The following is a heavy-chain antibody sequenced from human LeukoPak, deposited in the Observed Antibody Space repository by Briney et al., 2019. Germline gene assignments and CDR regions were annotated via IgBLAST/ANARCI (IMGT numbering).Heavy chain of an antibody. V-gene: IGHV3-9*01. CDR2: ISWNSGSI. CDR3: GRGGNGGNWFDP. J-gene: IGHJ5*02. Sequence: SLKISCKGSGFTFDDYAMHWVRQAPGKGLEWVSGISWNSGSIGYADSVKGRFTISRDNAKNTLYLQMNSLRADDTAVYYCGRGGNGGNWFDPWGQGTLVTVSS. CDR1: GFTFDDYA. D-gene: IGHD4-23*01.